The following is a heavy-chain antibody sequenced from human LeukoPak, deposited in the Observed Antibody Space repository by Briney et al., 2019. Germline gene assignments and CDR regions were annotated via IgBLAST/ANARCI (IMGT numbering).Heavy chain of an antibody. CDR3: ARDRGYYDSSGYITLGAFDI. V-gene: IGHV3-53*01. D-gene: IGHD3-22*01. CDR1: GFTVSSNY. Sequence: GGSLRLSCAASGFTVSSNYVSWVRQAPGKGLEWVSVIYSGGSTYYADSVKGRFTISRDNSKNTLYLQMNSLRAEDTAVYYCARDRGYYDSSGYITLGAFDIWGQGTMVTVSS. J-gene: IGHJ3*02. CDR2: IYSGGST.